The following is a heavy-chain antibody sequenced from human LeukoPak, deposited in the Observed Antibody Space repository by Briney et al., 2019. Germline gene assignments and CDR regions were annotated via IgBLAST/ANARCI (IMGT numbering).Heavy chain of an antibody. D-gene: IGHD3-16*01. CDR3: ARDGVGDVNAFDV. CDR1: GFPFSNYC. V-gene: IGHV3-7*03. Sequence: GGSPRLSCAASGFPFSNYCMSWVRQAPGKGLEWVAIIKLDGSNRYYVDSVKGRFTISRDTARNSLYLQVNSLRVEDTAMYYCARDGVGDVNAFDVWGQGTMVTVSA. CDR2: IKLDGSNR. J-gene: IGHJ3*01.